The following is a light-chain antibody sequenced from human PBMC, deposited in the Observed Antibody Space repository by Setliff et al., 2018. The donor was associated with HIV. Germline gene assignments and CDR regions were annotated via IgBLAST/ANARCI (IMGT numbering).Light chain of an antibody. V-gene: IGLV2-14*01. J-gene: IGLJ1*01. CDR1: SSDGGGYNY. CDR3: CSYTRTIGYV. CDR2: EVS. Sequence: SALTQPASVSGSPGQSITISCTGTSSDGGGYNYVSWYQQHPGKAPKLIINEVSYRPSGVSNRFSGSKSGNTASLTISGLQAEDESDYYWCSYTRTIGYVVGTGSKGTVL.